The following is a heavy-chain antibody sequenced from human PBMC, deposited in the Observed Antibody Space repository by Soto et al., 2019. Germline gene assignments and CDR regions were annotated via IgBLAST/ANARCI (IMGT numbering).Heavy chain of an antibody. CDR2: VYWDDDK. V-gene: IGHV2-5*02. D-gene: IGHD3-16*01. J-gene: IGHJ5*02. CDR3: AHRPITFMARWFDP. Sequence: QITLKESGPTLVKPAQTLTLTCTFSGFSLSTSGVAVGWLRQPPGKAPAWLALVYWDDDKRYSPSLKSRLTITKDTSKNQVVLTVTNMEPVDTATYYCAHRPITFMARWFDPWGQGIPVTVSS. CDR1: GFSLSTSGVA.